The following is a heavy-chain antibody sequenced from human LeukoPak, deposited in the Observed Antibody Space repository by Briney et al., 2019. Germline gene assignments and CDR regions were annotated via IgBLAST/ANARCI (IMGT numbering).Heavy chain of an antibody. CDR2: IFYSGST. J-gene: IGHJ4*02. CDR3: ARGIVGSTARDY. CDR1: GASIKTYS. V-gene: IGHV4-59*01. D-gene: IGHD1-26*01. Sequence: PSETLSLTCTVSGASIKTYSWGWIRQPPGKGLEWIGNIFYSGSTNYNPSLRSRVTISVDTSKNQFSLKLSSMTAADTAVYYCARGIVGSTARDYWGQGTLVTVSS.